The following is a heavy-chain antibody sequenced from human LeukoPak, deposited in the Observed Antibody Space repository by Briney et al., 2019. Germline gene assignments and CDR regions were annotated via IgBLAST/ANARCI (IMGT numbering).Heavy chain of an antibody. J-gene: IGHJ4*02. Sequence: PGGSLRLSCAVSGLTFSNHAMTWVRQAPGKGLEYVSEISGSGRDTYYADSVQGRFTISRDNSKNTLYLQMNSLRAEDTAVYYCEKVWYCSSTSCYTFGYWGQGTLVTVSS. CDR2: ISGSGRDT. V-gene: IGHV3-23*01. D-gene: IGHD2-2*02. CDR1: GLTFSNHA. CDR3: EKVWYCSSTSCYTFGY.